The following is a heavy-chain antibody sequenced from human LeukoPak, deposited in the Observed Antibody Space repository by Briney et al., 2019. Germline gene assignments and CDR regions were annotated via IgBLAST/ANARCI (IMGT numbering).Heavy chain of an antibody. CDR2: IRSKAYGGTT. CDR3: TTRPSSSWYPGDFQH. CDR1: GFTFGDYA. V-gene: IGHV3-49*04. J-gene: IGHJ1*01. Sequence: PGGSLRLSCTASGFTFGDYAMSWVRQAPGKGLEWVGFIRSKAYGGTTEYAASVKGRFTISRDDSKSIAYLQMNSLKTEDPAVYYCTTRPSSSWYPGDFQHWGQGTLVTVSS. D-gene: IGHD6-13*01.